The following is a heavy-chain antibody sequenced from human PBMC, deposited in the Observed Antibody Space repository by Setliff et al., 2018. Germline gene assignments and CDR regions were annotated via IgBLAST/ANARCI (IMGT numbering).Heavy chain of an antibody. CDR2: IYHSGSI. CDR1: GGSISSSNW. CDR3: ARGLEGEDYFYY. V-gene: IGHV4-4*02. J-gene: IGHJ4*02. Sequence: PSETLSLTCTVSGGSISSSNWWTWVRQPPGKGLEWIGEIYHSGSINYNPSLKSRVTMSVDKSKNQFSLKLTSVTAADTAVYYCARGLEGEDYFYYWGQGTPVTVSS. D-gene: IGHD2-21*01.